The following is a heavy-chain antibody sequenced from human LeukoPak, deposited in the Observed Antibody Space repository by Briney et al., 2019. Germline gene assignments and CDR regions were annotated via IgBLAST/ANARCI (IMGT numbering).Heavy chain of an antibody. V-gene: IGHV1-2*06. Sequence: ASVKVSCKASGYTFTGYYMHWVRQAPGQGLEWMGRINPNSGGTNYAQKFQGRVTMTRNTSISTAYMELSSLRSDDTAVYYCAREGKYSSGLSLGYWGQGTLVTVSS. J-gene: IGHJ4*02. CDR1: GYTFTGYY. CDR3: AREGKYSSGLSLGY. CDR2: INPNSGGT. D-gene: IGHD6-19*01.